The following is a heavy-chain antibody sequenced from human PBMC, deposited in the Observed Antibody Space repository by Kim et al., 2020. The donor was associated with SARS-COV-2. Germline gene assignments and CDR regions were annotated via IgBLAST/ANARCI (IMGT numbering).Heavy chain of an antibody. CDR2: IIPIFGTA. D-gene: IGHD3-9*01. V-gene: IGHV1-69*13. CDR1: GGTFSSYA. Sequence: SVKVSCKASGGTFSSYAISWVRQAPGQGLEWMGGIIPIFGTANYAQKFQGRVTITADESTSTAYMELSSLRSEDAAVYYCASTTGYLHFDYWGQGTLVTVSS. CDR3: ASTTGYLHFDY. J-gene: IGHJ4*02.